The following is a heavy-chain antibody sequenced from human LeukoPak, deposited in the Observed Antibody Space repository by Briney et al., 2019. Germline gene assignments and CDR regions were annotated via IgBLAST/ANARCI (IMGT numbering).Heavy chain of an antibody. J-gene: IGHJ4*02. CDR1: GFTFSSYW. CDR3: ASGFTGKRF. CDR2: IKQDGSEK. V-gene: IGHV3-7*01. Sequence: GGSLRPSCAASGFTFSSYWMSWVRQAPGKGLEWVANIKQDGSEKNYVDSVKGRFTISRDNARNSLYLQMNSLRAEDTAVYYCASGFTGKRFWGQGTLVTVSS. D-gene: IGHD2-2*03.